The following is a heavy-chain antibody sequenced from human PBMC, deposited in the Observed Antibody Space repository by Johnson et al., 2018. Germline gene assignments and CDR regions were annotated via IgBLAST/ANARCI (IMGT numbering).Heavy chain of an antibody. CDR1: GFTFSDYY. CDR3: ARGFGGYVFFDC. J-gene: IGHJ4*02. Sequence: QVQLVQSGGGLVKPGGSLRLSCAASGFTFSDYYMGWVRQAPGKGLEWVSCINGGSTDKSYVESVKGRFTTSRDNANKLLYLQMNSLRPEDTAVYYGARGFGGYVFFDCWGQGTLVAASS. CDR2: INGGSTDK. V-gene: IGHV3-11*04. D-gene: IGHD3-16*01.